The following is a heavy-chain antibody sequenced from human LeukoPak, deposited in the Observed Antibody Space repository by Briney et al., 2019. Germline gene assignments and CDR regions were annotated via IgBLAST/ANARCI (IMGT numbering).Heavy chain of an antibody. D-gene: IGHD5-12*01. CDR2: IWYDGSNK. V-gene: IGHV3-33*06. Sequence: GGSLRLSCAASGFTFSIYGMHWVRQAPGKGLEWVAVIWYDGSNKYYADSVKGRFTISRDDSKNTLYLQMNSLRDEDTAVYYCAKMKASGYDYDAFDIWGQGTMVTVSS. CDR3: AKMKASGYDYDAFDI. CDR1: GFTFSIYG. J-gene: IGHJ3*02.